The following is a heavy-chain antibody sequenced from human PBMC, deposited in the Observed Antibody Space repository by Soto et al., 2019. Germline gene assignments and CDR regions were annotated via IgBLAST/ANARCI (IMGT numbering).Heavy chain of an antibody. J-gene: IGHJ6*03. CDR2: IYHSGST. D-gene: IGHD2-2*01. V-gene: IGHV4-4*02. CDR3: AMSAYCSSPSGCGSTYSYYYDMDV. CDR1: SASISSSNW. Sequence: QVQLQESGPGLVKPSGTLSLTCAVSSASISSSNWWSWVRQPPGKGLEWIGEIYHSGSTNYNPSLKSRVTISSDKTKHQFSLKLSSVTAADTAVYYCAMSAYCSSPSGCGSTYSYYYDMDVWGKGTTVTVSS.